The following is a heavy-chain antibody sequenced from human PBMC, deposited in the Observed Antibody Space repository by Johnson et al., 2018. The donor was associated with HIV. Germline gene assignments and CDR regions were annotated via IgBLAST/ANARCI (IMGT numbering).Heavy chain of an antibody. J-gene: IGHJ3*02. Sequence: VQLVESGGGVVQPGRSLRLSCAASGFTFSNYGMHWVRQAPGKGLEWVAVISYDGSNEYYAEFVKGRFTISRDNSKNTLYLQMHSLRAGDTAVYYCARHKGQQYDTFDIWGQGTMVTVSS. V-gene: IGHV3-30*03. CDR1: GFTFSNYG. CDR2: ISYDGSNE. D-gene: IGHD6-13*01. CDR3: ARHKGQQYDTFDI.